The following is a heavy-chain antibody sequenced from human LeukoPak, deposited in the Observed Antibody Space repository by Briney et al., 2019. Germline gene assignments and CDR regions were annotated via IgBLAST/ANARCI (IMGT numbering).Heavy chain of an antibody. D-gene: IGHD6-19*01. CDR3: VRGWPPFDY. CDR2: IYYSGST. J-gene: IGHJ4*02. Sequence: SETLSLTCTVSGGSISSYYWSWLRQPPGKGLEWIGYIYYSGSTNYNPSLKSRVTISVDTSKNQSSLKLSSVTAADTAVYYCVRGWPPFDYWGQGTLVTVSS. CDR1: GGSISSYY. V-gene: IGHV4-59*01.